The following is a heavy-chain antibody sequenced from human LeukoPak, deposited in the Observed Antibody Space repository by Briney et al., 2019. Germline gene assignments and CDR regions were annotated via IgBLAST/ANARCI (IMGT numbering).Heavy chain of an antibody. D-gene: IGHD6-6*01. V-gene: IGHV3-53*01. CDR3: ARGPLAARGGGVLDP. CDR1: GFTLSSYG. CDR2: IYTGGST. J-gene: IGHJ5*02. Sequence: GGSLRLSCAASGFTLSSYGMHWVRQAPGQGLEWVSVIYTGGSTHYADSVKGRCTISRDNSKKTLYLQMNSLRAEDTAVYYCARGPLAARGGGVLDPWGQGTLVTVSS.